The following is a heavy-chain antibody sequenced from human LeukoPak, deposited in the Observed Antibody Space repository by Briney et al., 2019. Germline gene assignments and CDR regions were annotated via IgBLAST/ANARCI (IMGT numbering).Heavy chain of an antibody. V-gene: IGHV1-69*06. CDR1: GGTFSSYA. J-gene: IGHJ3*02. CDR3: AKDLENYDWAFDI. CDR2: IIPIFGTA. Sequence: SVNVSCKASGGTFSSYAISWVRQAPGQGLEWMGGIIPIFGTANYVQKFQGRVTITADKSTNTAYMELSSLKSEDTAVYYRAKDLENYDWAFDIWGQGTMVTVSS. D-gene: IGHD3-16*01.